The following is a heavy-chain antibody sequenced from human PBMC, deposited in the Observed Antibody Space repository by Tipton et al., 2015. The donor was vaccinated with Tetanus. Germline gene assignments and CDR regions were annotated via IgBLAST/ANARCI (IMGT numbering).Heavy chain of an antibody. J-gene: IGHJ5*02. CDR3: ARDKGYSYGSNWFDP. CDR1: GYTFTSYA. D-gene: IGHD5-18*01. Sequence: QLVQSGAEVKKPGASVKVSCKASGYTFTSYAMHWVRQAPGQRLEWMGWINAGNGNTKYSQKFQGRVTITRDTSASTAYMELSSLRSEDTAVYYCARDKGYSYGSNWFDPWGQGTLVTVSS. CDR2: INAGNGNT. V-gene: IGHV1-3*01.